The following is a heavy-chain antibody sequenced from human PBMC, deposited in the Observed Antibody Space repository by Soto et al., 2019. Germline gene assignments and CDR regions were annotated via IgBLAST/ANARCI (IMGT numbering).Heavy chain of an antibody. CDR3: ARGPITMIRYYFDY. Sequence: GASVKVSCKASGYTFTSYAMHWVRQAPGQRLEWMGWINAGNGNTKYSQKFQGRVTISRDTSASTAYMELSSLRSEDTAVYYCARGPITMIRYYFDYWGQGTLVPVSS. V-gene: IGHV1-3*01. D-gene: IGHD3-22*01. CDR1: GYTFTSYA. CDR2: INAGNGNT. J-gene: IGHJ4*02.